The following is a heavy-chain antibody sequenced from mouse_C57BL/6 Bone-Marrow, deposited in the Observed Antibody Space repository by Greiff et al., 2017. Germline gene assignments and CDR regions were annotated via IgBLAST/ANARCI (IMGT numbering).Heavy chain of an antibody. J-gene: IGHJ2*01. Sequence: EVQLQQPGAELVRPGASVKLSCTASGFNFNHDFMPWVTQRPEQCLEWIGCISPEYGDTEYAWKFQGKATITADTSSNTAYMQLSSLTSEDTAVYSCTTQSPYYNGSSCDYWGQGTTLTVAS. CDR3: TTQSPYYNGSSCDY. CDR2: ISPEYGDT. D-gene: IGHD1-1*01. CDR1: GFNFNHDF. V-gene: IGHV14-4*01.